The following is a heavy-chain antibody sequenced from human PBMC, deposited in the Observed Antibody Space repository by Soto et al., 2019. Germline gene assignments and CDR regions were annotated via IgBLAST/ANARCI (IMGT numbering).Heavy chain of an antibody. CDR2: ISWNSGSL. Sequence: PGGSLRLSCAASGFTFDDYAMHWVRQTPGKGLEWVSGISWNSGSLGYADSVKGRFTISRDNAKNSLYLQMNSLRAEDTAMYYCAKDKYISSGPFDYWGQGTLVTVSS. CDR3: AKDKYISSGPFDY. J-gene: IGHJ4*02. D-gene: IGHD6-13*01. V-gene: IGHV3-9*01. CDR1: GFTFDDYA.